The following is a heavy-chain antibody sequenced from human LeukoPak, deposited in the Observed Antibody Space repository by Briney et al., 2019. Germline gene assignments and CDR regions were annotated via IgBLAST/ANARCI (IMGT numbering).Heavy chain of an antibody. CDR2: IIPIFGTA. V-gene: IGHV1-69*06. CDR1: GDTFSSYY. D-gene: IGHD2-15*01. CDR3: ARVPIPRQCSDGSCYSDAFDI. J-gene: IGHJ3*02. Sequence: SVKVSCKASGDTFSSYYMHWVRQAPGQGLEWMGGIIPIFGTANYAQKFQGRVTITADKSTSTAYMELSSLRSEDTAVYYCARVPIPRQCSDGSCYSDAFDIWGQGTTVTVSS.